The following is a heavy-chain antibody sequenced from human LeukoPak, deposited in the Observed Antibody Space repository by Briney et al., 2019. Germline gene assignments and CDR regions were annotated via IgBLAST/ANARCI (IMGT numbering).Heavy chain of an antibody. J-gene: IGHJ4*02. CDR2: ISKDGNTR. CDR3: ARVMRSGSPFDY. CDR1: GFTFCDYY. D-gene: IGHD1-26*01. V-gene: IGHV3-11*01. Sequence: PGGSLRLSCAASGFTFCDYYMSWIRQAPGKGLEWVSYISKDGNTRNYADSVKGRFTISRDNAKNSLFLQMNSLRAEDTAVYYCARVMRSGSPFDYWGQGTLVTVSS.